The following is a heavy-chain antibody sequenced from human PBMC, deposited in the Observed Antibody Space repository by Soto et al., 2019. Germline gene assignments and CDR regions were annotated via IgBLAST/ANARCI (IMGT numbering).Heavy chain of an antibody. CDR2: ISYDGSHK. V-gene: IGHV3-30*18. J-gene: IGHJ4*02. CDR1: GFTFSNYG. D-gene: IGHD2-15*01. CDR3: AKDGAPRYSRSSCHPAGAY. Sequence: QVQLVESGGGVVQPGRSLRLSCAGSGFTFSNYGLHWVRQAPGKGLEWVAVISYDGSHKYYADSVKGRFTISRDNSNNMLYLQMDSLRAEDTAVYYCAKDGAPRYSRSSCHPAGAYWGQGTLVTVSS.